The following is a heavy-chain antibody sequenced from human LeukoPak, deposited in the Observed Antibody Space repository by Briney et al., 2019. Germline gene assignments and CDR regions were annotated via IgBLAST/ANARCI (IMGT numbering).Heavy chain of an antibody. CDR2: IYYSGST. CDR1: GGSISSYY. D-gene: IGHD2-15*01. Sequence: LETLSLTCTVSGGSISSYYWSWIRQPPGKGLEWIGYIYYSGSTDYNPSLKSRVTISVDTSKNQFSLKLSSVTAADTAVYYCARAEGGGDNWFDPWGQGTLVTVSS. J-gene: IGHJ5*02. CDR3: ARAEGGGDNWFDP. V-gene: IGHV4-59*01.